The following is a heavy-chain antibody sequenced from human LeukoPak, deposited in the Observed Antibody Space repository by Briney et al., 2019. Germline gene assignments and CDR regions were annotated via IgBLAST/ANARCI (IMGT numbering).Heavy chain of an antibody. J-gene: IGHJ5*02. V-gene: IGHV3-23*01. D-gene: IGHD6-13*01. Sequence: GGSLRLSCAASGFTFSSYAMSWVRQAPGKGLEWVSAISGSDGSTYYADSVKGRFTISRDNSKSTLYLQMNSLRAEDTAVYYCANSPGSSWRYNWFDPWGQGTLVTVSS. CDR2: ISGSDGST. CDR1: GFTFSSYA. CDR3: ANSPGSSWRYNWFDP.